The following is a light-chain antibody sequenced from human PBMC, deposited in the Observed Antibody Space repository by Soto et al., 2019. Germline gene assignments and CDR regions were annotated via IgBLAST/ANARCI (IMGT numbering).Light chain of an antibody. CDR2: GAS. CDR1: QSVTSTS. Sequence: EIVLTQSPGTLSLSPGERATLSCRASQSVTSTSLAWYQQKPGQTPRLLIYGASSRATGIPARFSGSGSGTEFTLTISSLQSEDFAVYYCHHYSSWPPYTFGQGTRLEIK. J-gene: IGKJ5*01. CDR3: HHYSSWPPYT. V-gene: IGKV3-20*01.